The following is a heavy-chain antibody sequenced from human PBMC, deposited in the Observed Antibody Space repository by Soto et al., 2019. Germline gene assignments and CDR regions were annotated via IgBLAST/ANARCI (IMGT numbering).Heavy chain of an antibody. CDR2: INPNSGGT. CDR3: ARMLDDAFDI. Sequence: ASVKDSCKASGGTFSSYAISWVRQAPGQGLEWMGWINPNSGGTNYAQKFQGWVTMTRDTSISTAYMELSRLRSDDTAVYYCARMLDDAFDIWGQGTMVTVSS. D-gene: IGHD3-10*02. V-gene: IGHV1-2*04. CDR1: GGTFSSYA. J-gene: IGHJ3*02.